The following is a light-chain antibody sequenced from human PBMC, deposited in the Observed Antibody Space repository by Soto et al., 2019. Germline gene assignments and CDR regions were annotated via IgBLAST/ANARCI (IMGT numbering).Light chain of an antibody. CDR1: QSVSSSY. CDR2: GAS. CDR3: QQYGSSSLT. V-gene: IGKV3-20*01. Sequence: EIVLTQSPGTLSLSPGERATLSCRASQSVSSSYLAWYQQKPGQAPRLLIYGASSRATGIPDRFSGSGSGTYFTLTISSLEPEDFAVYYCQQYGSSSLTFGGGTKVEIK. J-gene: IGKJ4*01.